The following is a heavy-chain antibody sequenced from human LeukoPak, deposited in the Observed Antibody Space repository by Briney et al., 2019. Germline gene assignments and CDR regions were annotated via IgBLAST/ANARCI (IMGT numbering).Heavy chain of an antibody. J-gene: IGHJ5*02. V-gene: IGHV4-59*01. D-gene: IGHD1-26*01. CDR1: GASISPYY. CDR2: FYYTGST. Sequence: SETLSLTCTVSGASISPYYWSWIRQPPGKGLEWIGYFYYTGSTDYNPSLKSRVTISLDTSKNQFSLRLSSMTAADTALYYCVRGGNWFDPWGQGTLVTVSS. CDR3: VRGGNWFDP.